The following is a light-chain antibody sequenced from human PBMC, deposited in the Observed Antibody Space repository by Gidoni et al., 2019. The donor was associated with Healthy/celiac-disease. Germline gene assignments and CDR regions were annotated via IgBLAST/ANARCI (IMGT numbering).Light chain of an antibody. CDR2: SNN. J-gene: IGLJ2*01. CDR3: AAWDDSLSVVV. V-gene: IGLV1-47*02. CDR1: SSNIGSNY. Sequence: QSVLTHPPSASGTPGQRVTISCSGSSSNIGSNYVYWYQQLPGTAPKLLIYSNNQRPSGVPDRFSGSKSGTSASLAISGLRSEDEADYYCAAWDDSLSVVVFGGGTKLTVL.